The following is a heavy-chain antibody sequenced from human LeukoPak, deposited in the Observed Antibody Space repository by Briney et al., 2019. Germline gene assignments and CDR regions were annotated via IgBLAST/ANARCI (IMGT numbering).Heavy chain of an antibody. CDR1: GFAFSSYS. Sequence: GGSLRLSCSASGFAFSSYSMSWVRQAPGRGLEWVSAISGSGGSTYYADSVKGRFTISRDNSKNTLYLQMNSLRAEDTAVYYCARDLVDYGDGGHWGQGTLVTVSS. CDR2: ISGSGGST. D-gene: IGHD4-17*01. J-gene: IGHJ4*02. V-gene: IGHV3-23*01. CDR3: ARDLVDYGDGGH.